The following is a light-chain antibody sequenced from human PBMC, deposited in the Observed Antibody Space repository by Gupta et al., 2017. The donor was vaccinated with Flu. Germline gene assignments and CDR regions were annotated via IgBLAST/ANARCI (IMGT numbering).Light chain of an antibody. CDR3: MQNIQLPLT. CDR1: HSLLHSDGRTY. V-gene: IGKV2D-29*01. Sequence: VTTGRPASISCRSSHSLLHSDGRTYFYWFLQKPGQAPQLLIYEVSNRFSGVPDRFSGSGSGTDFTLEISRVEAEDVGVYYCMQNIQLPLTFGGGTRVEIK. CDR2: EVS. J-gene: IGKJ4*01.